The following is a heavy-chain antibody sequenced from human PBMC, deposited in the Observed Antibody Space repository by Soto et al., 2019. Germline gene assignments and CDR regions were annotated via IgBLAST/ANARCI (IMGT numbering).Heavy chain of an antibody. J-gene: IGHJ4*02. V-gene: IGHV4-31*03. CDR3: ARATYSSSWYFDY. CDR1: GGSISSGGYY. Sequence: SETLSLTCTVSGGSISSGGYYWSWSRQHPGKGLEWIGYIYYSGSTYYNPSLKSRVTISVDTSKNQFSLKLSSVTAADAAVYYCARATYSSSWYFDYWGQGTLVTVSS. D-gene: IGHD6-13*01. CDR2: IYYSGST.